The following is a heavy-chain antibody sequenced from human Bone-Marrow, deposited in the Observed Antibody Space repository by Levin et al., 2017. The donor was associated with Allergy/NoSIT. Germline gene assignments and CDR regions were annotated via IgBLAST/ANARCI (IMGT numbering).Heavy chain of an antibody. J-gene: IGHJ1*01. CDR3: ANLIVVVPAAIQH. Sequence: GESLKISCAASGFTFSSYAMSWVRQAPGKGLEWVSAISGSGGSTYYADSVKGRFTISRDNSKNTLYLQMNSLRAEDTAVYYCANLIVVVPAAIQHWGQGTLVTVSS. V-gene: IGHV3-23*01. CDR1: GFTFSSYA. CDR2: ISGSGGST. D-gene: IGHD2-2*01.